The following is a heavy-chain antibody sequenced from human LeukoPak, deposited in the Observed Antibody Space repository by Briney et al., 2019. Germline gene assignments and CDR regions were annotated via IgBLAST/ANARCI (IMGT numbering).Heavy chain of an antibody. CDR1: GYTFTGYY. CDR2: INPNSGGT. Sequence: GASVKVSCKASGYTFTGYYRHWVRQAPGQGLEWMGWINPNSGGTNYAQKFQGRVTMTRDTSISTAYMELSRLRSDDTAVYYCARRILGYGDYCFDYWGQGTLVTVSS. V-gene: IGHV1-2*02. J-gene: IGHJ4*02. CDR3: ARRILGYGDYCFDY. D-gene: IGHD4-17*01.